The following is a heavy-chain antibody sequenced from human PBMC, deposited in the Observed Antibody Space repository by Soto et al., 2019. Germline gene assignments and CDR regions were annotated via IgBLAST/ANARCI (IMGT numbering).Heavy chain of an antibody. D-gene: IGHD1-7*01. CDR1: GGSISSGDYY. CDR3: ARDNWNYAQNHYYGMDV. J-gene: IGHJ6*02. CDR2: IYYSGST. Sequence: SETLSLTCTVSGGSISSGDYYWSWIRQPPGKGLEWIGYIYYSGSTYYNPSLKSRVTISVDTSKNRFSLKLSSVTAADTAVYYCARDNWNYAQNHYYGMDVWGQGTTVTVSS. V-gene: IGHV4-30-4*02.